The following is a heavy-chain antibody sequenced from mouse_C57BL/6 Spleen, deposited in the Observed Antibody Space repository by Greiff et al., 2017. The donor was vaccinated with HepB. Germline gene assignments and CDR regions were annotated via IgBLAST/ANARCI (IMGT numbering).Heavy chain of an antibody. D-gene: IGHD1-1*01. CDR2: IYPGSGST. V-gene: IGHV1-55*01. J-gene: IGHJ2*01. Sequence: QVQLQQPGAEPVKPGASVKMSRKASGHTLTSYWLTWVKQRTGPGLEWIGDIYPGSGSTNYNEKFKSTATLTVDTSASTAYMQLSSLTSEDSAVDYCASYPYGSTDYWGQGTTLTVSS. CDR1: GHTLTSYW. CDR3: ASYPYGSTDY.